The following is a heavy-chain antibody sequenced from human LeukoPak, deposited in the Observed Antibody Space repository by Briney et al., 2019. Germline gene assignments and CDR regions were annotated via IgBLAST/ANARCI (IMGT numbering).Heavy chain of an antibody. V-gene: IGHV1-18*01. CDR1: GYTFTSYG. Sequence: ASVKVSCKASGYTFTSYGISWVRQAPGQGLEWMGWISAYNGNTNYAQKLQGRVTMTADTSTSTAYMELRSLRSDDTAVYYCARGGQHGDFWSGYYYYMDVWGKGTTVTVSS. CDR2: ISAYNGNT. D-gene: IGHD3-3*01. CDR3: ARGGQHGDFWSGYYYYMDV. J-gene: IGHJ6*03.